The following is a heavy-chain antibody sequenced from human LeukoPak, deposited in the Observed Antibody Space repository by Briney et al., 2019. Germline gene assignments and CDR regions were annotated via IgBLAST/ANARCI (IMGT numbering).Heavy chain of an antibody. CDR3: ARGLGPYWFDP. CDR2: IYYSGST. CDR1: GGSISSHY. D-gene: IGHD7-27*01. V-gene: IGHV4-59*11. J-gene: IGHJ5*02. Sequence: SETLSLTCTVSGGSISSHYWSWIRQPPGKGLEWIGYIYYSGSTNYNPPLKSRVTISVDTSKNQFSLKLSSVTAADTAVYYCARGLGPYWFDPWGQGTLVTVSS.